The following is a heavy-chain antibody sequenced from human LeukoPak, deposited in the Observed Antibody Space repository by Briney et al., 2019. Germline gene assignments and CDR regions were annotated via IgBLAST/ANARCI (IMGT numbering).Heavy chain of an antibody. Sequence: PGGSLRLSCAASGCTFSSYGIHWVRQAPGKGLEWVAVISYDGSNKYYADSVKGRFTISRDNSKNTLYLQMNSLRAEDTAVYYCAKDSSGSYEGWFDPWGQGTLVTVSS. CDR1: GCTFSSYG. D-gene: IGHD1-26*01. CDR3: AKDSSGSYEGWFDP. J-gene: IGHJ5*02. CDR2: ISYDGSNK. V-gene: IGHV3-30*18.